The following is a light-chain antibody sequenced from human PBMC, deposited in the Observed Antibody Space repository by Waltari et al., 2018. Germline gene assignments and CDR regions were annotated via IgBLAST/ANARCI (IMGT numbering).Light chain of an antibody. CDR1: SSDVGGYTY. V-gene: IGLV2-14*03. CDR3: SSYRRSDIVV. Sequence: QSALTQPASVSGSPGQSITSSCTGTSSDVGGYTYVSWYQHHPGKAPKIMIYDVNDRPSGVSNRFSGSKSGNTASLTISGLQAEDEADYYCSSYRRSDIVVFGGGTKLTVL. CDR2: DVN. J-gene: IGLJ2*01.